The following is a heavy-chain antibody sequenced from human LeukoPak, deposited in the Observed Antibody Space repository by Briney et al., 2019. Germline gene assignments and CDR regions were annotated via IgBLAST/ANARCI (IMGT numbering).Heavy chain of an antibody. CDR1: GGSISSGGYY. D-gene: IGHD1-1*01. V-gene: IGHV4-31*03. CDR3: ARYPKFMERFHPAFDI. CDR2: IYYSGST. J-gene: IGHJ3*02. Sequence: TSETLSLTCTVSGGSISSGGYYWSWIRQHPGKGLEWIGYIYYSGSTYYNPSLKSRVAISVDTSKNQFSLKLSSVTAADTAVYYCARYPKFMERFHPAFDIWGQGTMVTVSS.